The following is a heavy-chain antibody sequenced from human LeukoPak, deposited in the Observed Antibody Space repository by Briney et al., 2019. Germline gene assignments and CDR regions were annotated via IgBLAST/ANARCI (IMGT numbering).Heavy chain of an antibody. Sequence: GGSLRLSCAASGFTFSSYAMSWVRQAPGKGLEWVSAISGSGGSTDYADSVKGRFTISRDNSKNTLYLQMNSLRAEDTAVYYCAKGNTYYYDSSGYSSDYFDYWGQGTLVTVSS. CDR2: ISGSGGST. J-gene: IGHJ4*02. CDR3: AKGNTYYYDSSGYSSDYFDY. D-gene: IGHD3-22*01. V-gene: IGHV3-23*01. CDR1: GFTFSSYA.